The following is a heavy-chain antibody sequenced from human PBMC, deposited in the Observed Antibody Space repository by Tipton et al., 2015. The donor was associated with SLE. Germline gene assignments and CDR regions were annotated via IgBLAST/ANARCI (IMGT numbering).Heavy chain of an antibody. CDR1: GGSISSYY. CDR3: AREEYGSGWTEVHWLGP. Sequence: TLSLTCTVSGGSISSYYWSWIRQPPGKGLEWIGYIYYSGSTNYNPSLKSRVTISVDTSKNQFSLKLSSVTAADTAVYYCAREEYGSGWTEVHWLGPWGQGTLVTVSS. D-gene: IGHD6-19*01. CDR2: IYYSGST. V-gene: IGHV4-59*01. J-gene: IGHJ5*02.